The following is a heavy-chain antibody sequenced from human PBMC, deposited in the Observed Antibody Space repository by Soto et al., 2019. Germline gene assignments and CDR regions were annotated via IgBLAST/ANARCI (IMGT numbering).Heavy chain of an antibody. V-gene: IGHV3-23*01. J-gene: IGHJ4*02. D-gene: IGHD5-18*01. CDR3: AKEPKIQLWLHYFDY. CDR2: VTGSGGQI. Sequence: GGSLRLSCAASGFTISTYAMTWVRQAPGKGLECVSGVTGSGGQIHYADSVKGRFTISRDNSKNTLYLQMNSLRAEDTAVFYCAKEPKIQLWLHYFDYWGQGTLVTVSS. CDR1: GFTISTYA.